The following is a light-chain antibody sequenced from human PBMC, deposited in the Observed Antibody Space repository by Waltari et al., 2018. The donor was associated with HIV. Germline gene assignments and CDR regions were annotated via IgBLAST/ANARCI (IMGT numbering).Light chain of an antibody. Sequence: DIQMTQSPSSLSASVGDRVPITCRASQNIRGYLNWYQHKPGKAPKFLIQAASTLQSGVPSRFSGSGSETDFTLTISSLQPEDFASYYCQQTYITPLTFGGGTKVEIK. J-gene: IGKJ4*01. CDR2: AAS. V-gene: IGKV1-39*01. CDR3: QQTYITPLT. CDR1: QNIRGY.